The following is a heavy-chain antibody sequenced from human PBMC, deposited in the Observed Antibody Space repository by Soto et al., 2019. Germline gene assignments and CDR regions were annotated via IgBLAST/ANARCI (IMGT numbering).Heavy chain of an antibody. CDR3: ARHTYYDDTNATYQYYFDS. CDR1: GYSFTGYW. D-gene: IGHD3-16*01. J-gene: IGHJ4*02. Sequence: PXESLTTPCKSSGYSFTGYWISRVRQMPGKGVEWMGRIEPSGSYTNYSPSFQGYVTISAAKSIRSACLQWSCLKASDTAMYYCARHTYYDDTNATYQYYFDSWGQGPLVTSPQ. CDR2: IEPSGSYT. V-gene: IGHV5-10-1*01.